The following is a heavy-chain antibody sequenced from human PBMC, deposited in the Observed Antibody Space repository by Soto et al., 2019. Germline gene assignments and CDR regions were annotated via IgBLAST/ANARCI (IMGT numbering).Heavy chain of an antibody. CDR2: IYYSGST. V-gene: IGHV4-39*01. CDR3: ARLTVTPYFDY. Sequence: SETLSLTCTVSGGSISSSSYYWGWIRQPPGKGLEWIGSIYYSGSTYYNPSLKSRVTISVDTSKNQFSLKLSSVTAADTAVYYCARLTVTPYFDYWGQGTLVTGSS. D-gene: IGHD4-17*01. J-gene: IGHJ4*02. CDR1: GGSISSSSYY.